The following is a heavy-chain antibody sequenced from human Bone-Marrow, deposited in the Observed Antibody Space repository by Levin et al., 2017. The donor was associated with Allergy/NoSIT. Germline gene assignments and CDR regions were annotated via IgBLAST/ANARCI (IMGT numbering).Heavy chain of an antibody. CDR1: GASISSNDYY. J-gene: IGHJ6*02. Sequence: PSETLSLTCTVAGASISSNDYYWSWIRQPPGTGLEWIGYIYSSGNTHYNPSLKSRVTMSLDASKNQISLKLNSVTAADTAVYYCARDRDYYDSSGYDIVYYGMDVWGQGTTVTVSS. CDR2: IYSSGNT. CDR3: ARDRDYYDSSGYDIVYYGMDV. V-gene: IGHV4-30-4*01. D-gene: IGHD3-22*01.